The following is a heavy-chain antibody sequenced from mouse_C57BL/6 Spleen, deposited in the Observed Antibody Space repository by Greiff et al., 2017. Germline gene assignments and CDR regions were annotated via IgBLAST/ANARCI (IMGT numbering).Heavy chain of an antibody. D-gene: IGHD1-3*01. Sequence: QVQLQQSGAELVRPGSSVKLSCKASGYTFTSYWMDWVKQRPGQGLEWIGNIYPSDSETHYNQKFKDKATLTVDKSSSTAYMQLSSLTSEDSAVYCCARKGKGYFDVWGTGTTVTVSS. CDR1: GYTFTSYW. V-gene: IGHV1-61*01. CDR3: ARKGKGYFDV. J-gene: IGHJ1*03. CDR2: IYPSDSET.